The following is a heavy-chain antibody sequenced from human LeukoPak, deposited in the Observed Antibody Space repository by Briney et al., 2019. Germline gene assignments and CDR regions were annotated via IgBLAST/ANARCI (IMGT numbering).Heavy chain of an antibody. CDR1: GYTFTSYG. D-gene: IGHD7-27*01. J-gene: IGHJ4*02. V-gene: IGHV1-46*01. CDR2: INPSGGST. Sequence: GASVKVSCKASGYTFTSYGISWVRQAPGQGLEWMGIINPSGGSTSYAQKFQGRVTMTRDMSTSTVYMELSSLRSEDTAVYYCAREATGDQDFDYWGQGTLVTVSS. CDR3: AREATGDQDFDY.